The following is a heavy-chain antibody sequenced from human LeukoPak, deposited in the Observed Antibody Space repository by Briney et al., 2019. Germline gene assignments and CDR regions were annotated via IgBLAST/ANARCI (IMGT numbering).Heavy chain of an antibody. J-gene: IGHJ4*02. CDR3: ARDGRSYGFFDY. CDR2: INHSGST. D-gene: IGHD1-26*01. CDR1: GGSFSGYY. Sequence: PSKTLSLTCTVYGGSFSGYYWNWIRQPPGKGLEWIGEINHSGSTNYNPSLKSRVTISVDTSKNQFSLKLSSVTAADTAVYYCARDGRSYGFFDYWGQGTLVTVSS. V-gene: IGHV4-34*01.